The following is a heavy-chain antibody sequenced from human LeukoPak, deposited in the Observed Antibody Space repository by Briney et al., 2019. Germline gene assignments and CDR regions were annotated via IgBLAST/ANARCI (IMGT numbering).Heavy chain of an antibody. CDR3: ARDYGNNWFDP. V-gene: IGHV4-31*03. CDR1: GGSISSGDYY. D-gene: IGHD4-17*01. J-gene: IGHJ5*02. Sequence: SQTLSLTCTVSGGSISSGDYYWSWVRQHPGKGLEWIGYIYYSGDTYYNPSLRSRVSISVDTSKNQFSLKLSSVTAADTAMYYCARDYGNNWFDPWGQGTLVTVSA. CDR2: IYYSGDT.